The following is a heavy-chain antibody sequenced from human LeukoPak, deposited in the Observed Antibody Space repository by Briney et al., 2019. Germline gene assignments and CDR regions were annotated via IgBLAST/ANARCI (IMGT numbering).Heavy chain of an antibody. V-gene: IGHV4-61*08. CDR2: VYYIGTT. D-gene: IGHD2-2*01. CDR1: GGSVKSPDSY. Sequence: SETLSLTCSVSGGSVKSPDSYWSWIRQPPGEGLEWIGNVYYIGTTTYNSSLKSRVAISIDTSNNQFSLDMTSVTAADTAVYYCARNTSWSPWFDPWARGILVTVSS. J-gene: IGHJ5*02. CDR3: ARNTSWSPWFDP.